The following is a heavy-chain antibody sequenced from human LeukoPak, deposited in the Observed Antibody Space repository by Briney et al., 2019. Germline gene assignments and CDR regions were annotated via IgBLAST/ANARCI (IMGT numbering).Heavy chain of an antibody. V-gene: IGHV1-2*02. CDR3: ARLWDSKGMDY. CDR1: GYTFTDYY. J-gene: IGHJ4*02. Sequence: GASVKVSCKASGYTFTDYYIHWVRQAPGQGLEWMGWINPNSGGTNYAQKFQGRVTMTRDTSISTAYMELSRLRSDDTAVYYCARLWDSKGMDYWGQGTLVTVSS. D-gene: IGHD4-11*01. CDR2: INPNSGGT.